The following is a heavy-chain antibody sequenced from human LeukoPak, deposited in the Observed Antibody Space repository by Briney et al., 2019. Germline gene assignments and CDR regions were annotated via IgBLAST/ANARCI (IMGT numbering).Heavy chain of an antibody. J-gene: IGHJ6*03. Sequence: SETLSLTCAVSGGSISSSNWWSWVRQPPGKGLEWIGEIYHSGSTNYNPSLKSRVTISVDKSKNQFSLKLSSVTAADTAVYYCAREVAAAGIRGLYYYYYYMDVWGKGTTVTVSS. CDR1: GGSISSSNW. CDR2: IYHSGST. V-gene: IGHV4-4*02. D-gene: IGHD6-13*01. CDR3: AREVAAAGIRGLYYYYYYMDV.